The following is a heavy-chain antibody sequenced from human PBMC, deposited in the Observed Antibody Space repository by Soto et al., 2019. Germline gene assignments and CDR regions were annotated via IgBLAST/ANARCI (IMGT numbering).Heavy chain of an antibody. CDR2: ISYDGSNK. Sequence: PGGSLRLSCAASGFTFSSYGMHWVRQAPGKGLEWVAVISYDGSNKYYADSAKGRFTISRDNSKNTLYLQMNSPRAEDTAVYYCARIGGSSGYYLQVLDAFDIWGQGTTVTVSS. D-gene: IGHD3-22*01. J-gene: IGHJ3*02. CDR3: ARIGGSSGYYLQVLDAFDI. V-gene: IGHV3-30*03. CDR1: GFTFSSYG.